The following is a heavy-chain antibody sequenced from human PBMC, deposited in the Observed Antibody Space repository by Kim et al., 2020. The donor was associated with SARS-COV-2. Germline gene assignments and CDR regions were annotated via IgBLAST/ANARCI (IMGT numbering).Heavy chain of an antibody. J-gene: IGHJ6*02. CDR1: GYTFTNYA. Sequence: ASVKVSCKASGYTFTNYAMNWVRQAPGQGLEWMGWIKINTGNPTYGQGFTGRFVFSLDTSVSTAYLQISSLKAEDTAVYYCARDGSSAYTPYGMDVWGQGTTVTVSS. D-gene: IGHD2-2*02. V-gene: IGHV7-4-1*02. CDR2: IKINTGNP. CDR3: ARDGSSAYTPYGMDV.